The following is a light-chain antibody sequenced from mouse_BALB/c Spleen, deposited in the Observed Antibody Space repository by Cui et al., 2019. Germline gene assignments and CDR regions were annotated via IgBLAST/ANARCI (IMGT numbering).Light chain of an antibody. V-gene: IGKV4-68*01. Sequence: QIVLTPSPALISASPGAKVTMTCSASSSVSYMYWYQQKPRSSPKPWIYLTSNLASGVPARFSGSGSGTSYSLTISSMEAEDAATYYCQQWSSNPPTFGGGTKLEIK. CDR2: LTS. J-gene: IGKJ2*01. CDR1: SSVSY. CDR3: QQWSSNPPT.